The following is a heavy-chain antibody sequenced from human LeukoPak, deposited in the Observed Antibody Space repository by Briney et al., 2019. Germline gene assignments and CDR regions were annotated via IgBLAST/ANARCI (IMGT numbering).Heavy chain of an antibody. D-gene: IGHD2-21*01. J-gene: IGHJ4*02. CDR3: AREQSYSEEIVVVNPPFDY. CDR2: ISSSGTYI. V-gene: IGHV3-21*01. Sequence: GGSLRLSCAASGFTFSSYGMNWVRQAPGKGLEWVSSISSSGTYIYFADSVKGRFTISRDDAKNSLYLQMNSLRAEDTALYYCAREQSYSEEIVVVNPPFDYWGQGTLVTVSS. CDR1: GFTFSSYG.